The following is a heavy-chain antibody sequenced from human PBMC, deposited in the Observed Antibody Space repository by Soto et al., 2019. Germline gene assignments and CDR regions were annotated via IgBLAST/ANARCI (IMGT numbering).Heavy chain of an antibody. CDR2: IHPTNRGP. Sequence: QVHLVQSGAEVKKPGASAKVSCKASGYSFTGTSIHSVRQTPGQGLEWMGWIHPTNRGPTYAQKFMAWVTMSRDTSSSTAYMDIGRLTADDTAVYCCAIPRSGVGYWGQGTMVTVSS. CDR1: GYSFTGTS. D-gene: IGHD2-15*01. J-gene: IGHJ4*02. V-gene: IGHV1-2*04. CDR3: AIPRSGVGY.